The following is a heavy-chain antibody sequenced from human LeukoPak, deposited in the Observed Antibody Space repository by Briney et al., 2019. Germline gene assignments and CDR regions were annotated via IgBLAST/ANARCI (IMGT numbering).Heavy chain of an antibody. D-gene: IGHD1-26*01. CDR1: GFSLSTTGVG. CDR2: IYWDDDK. V-gene: IGHV2-5*02. CDR3: APRQRGSEVGAISSFDY. J-gene: IGHJ4*02. Sequence: SGPTLVKPTQTLTLTCTFSGFSLSTTGVGVGWIRQPPGKALEWLALIYWDDDKRYSPSLKSRLTITKDTSKNQVVLTMTNMDPVDTATYYCAPRQRGSEVGAISSFDYWGQGALVSVSS.